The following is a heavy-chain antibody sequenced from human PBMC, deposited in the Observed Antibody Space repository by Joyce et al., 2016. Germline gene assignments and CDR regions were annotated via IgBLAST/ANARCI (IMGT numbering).Heavy chain of an antibody. J-gene: IGHJ4*02. Sequence: EVQLVESGGGLIQPGGSLRLTCVASGFTFGSYSMSWVRQAPGKGLEGVSYISSTSSSIQYADSVKVRFTMSRYNAKDSLYLQMNRLRVEDTAVYYCARDRSGGWSPGSPFESWGQGTLLTVSS. D-gene: IGHD6-19*01. CDR1: GFTFGSYS. CDR2: ISSTSSSI. V-gene: IGHV3-48*01. CDR3: ARDRSGGWSPGSPFES.